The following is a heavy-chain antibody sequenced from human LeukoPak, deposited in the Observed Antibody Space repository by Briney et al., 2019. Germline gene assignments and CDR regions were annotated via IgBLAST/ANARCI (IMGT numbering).Heavy chain of an antibody. V-gene: IGHV3-30*18. CDR2: ISYDGCNK. Sequence: GGSLRLSCAASGFTFSSYGMHWVRQAPGKGLEWVAVISYDGCNKYYADSVKGRFTISRDNSKNTLYLQMNSLRAEDTAVYYCAKETYYYGFGYWGQGTLVTVSS. CDR3: AKETYYYGFGY. D-gene: IGHD3-22*01. CDR1: GFTFSSYG. J-gene: IGHJ4*02.